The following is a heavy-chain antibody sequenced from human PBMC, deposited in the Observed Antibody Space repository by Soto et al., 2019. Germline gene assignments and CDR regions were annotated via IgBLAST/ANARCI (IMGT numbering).Heavy chain of an antibody. CDR2: ISGSGGST. V-gene: IGHV3-23*01. Sequence: EVQLLESGGGLVQPGGSLRLSCAASGFTFSSYAMSWVRQAPGKGLEWVSAISGSGGSTYYADSVKGRFTISRDNSKNTLYLQMNSLRAEDTDVYYCAKDLGPLRAGDRWFDPWGQGTLVTVSS. CDR1: GFTFSSYA. D-gene: IGHD7-27*01. CDR3: AKDLGPLRAGDRWFDP. J-gene: IGHJ5*02.